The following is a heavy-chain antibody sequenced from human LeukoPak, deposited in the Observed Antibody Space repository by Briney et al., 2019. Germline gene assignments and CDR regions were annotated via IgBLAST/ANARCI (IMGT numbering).Heavy chain of an antibody. CDR2: INHSGST. D-gene: IGHD3-22*01. V-gene: IGHV4-34*01. Sequence: SETLSLTCAVYGGSFSGYYWSWIREPPGKGLEWIGEINHSGSTNYNPSLKSRVTISVDTSKNQFSLKLSSVTAADTDVYYCARIRSYDSSGYNYLPGRASYNYFDYWGQGTLVTVSS. CDR1: GGSFSGYY. J-gene: IGHJ4*02. CDR3: ARIRSYDSSGYNYLPGRASYNYFDY.